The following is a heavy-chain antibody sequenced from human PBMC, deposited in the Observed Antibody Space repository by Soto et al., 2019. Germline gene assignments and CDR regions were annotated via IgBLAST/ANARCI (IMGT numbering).Heavy chain of an antibody. CDR2: ISAYNGNT. Sequence: QVQLVQSGAEVKKPGASVKVTCKASGYTFTSYGISWVRQAPGQGLEWMGWISAYNGNTNYAQKLKGRVTMTTATAPSTAYMELRSLRSDGTAVYYCARESTMRGLEYWGHGTLVTVSS. CDR3: ARESTMRGLEY. CDR1: GYTFTSYG. V-gene: IGHV1-18*01. J-gene: IGHJ4*01. D-gene: IGHD5-12*01.